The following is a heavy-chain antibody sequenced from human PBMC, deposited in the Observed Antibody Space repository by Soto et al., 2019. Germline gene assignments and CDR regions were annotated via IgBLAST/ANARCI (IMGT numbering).Heavy chain of an antibody. V-gene: IGHV3-9*01. Sequence: EVQLVESGGGLVQPGRSLRLSCAASGFTFDDYAMHWVRQAPGKGLEWVSGISWNSGSIGYADSVKGRFTISRDNAKNSLYLQMNSLRAEDTALYYCAKETSRSLGYFDLWGLGTLVTVSS. CDR3: AKETSRSLGYFDL. D-gene: IGHD2-15*01. CDR1: GFTFDDYA. J-gene: IGHJ2*01. CDR2: ISWNSGSI.